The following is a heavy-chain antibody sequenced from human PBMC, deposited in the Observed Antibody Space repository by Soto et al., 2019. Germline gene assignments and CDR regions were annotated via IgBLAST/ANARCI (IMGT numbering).Heavy chain of an antibody. D-gene: IGHD6-19*01. CDR2: INHSGST. Sequence: SETLSLTCAVYGGSFSGYYWSWIRQPPGKGLEWIGEINHSGSTNDNPSLKSRVTISLDTSKNKFSLKLSSVNAADTAVDYCARRALSLGGWDGGAFDIWGQGTMVTVSS. CDR1: GGSFSGYY. J-gene: IGHJ3*02. V-gene: IGHV4-34*01. CDR3: ARRALSLGGWDGGAFDI.